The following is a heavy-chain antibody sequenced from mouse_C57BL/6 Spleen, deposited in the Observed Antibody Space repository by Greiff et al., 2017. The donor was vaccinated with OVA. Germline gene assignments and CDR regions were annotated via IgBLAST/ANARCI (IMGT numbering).Heavy chain of an antibody. J-gene: IGHJ4*01. CDR3: ARVTGRVYAMDY. CDR1: GYTFTSYW. CDR2: IRPNSGST. V-gene: IGHV1-64*01. Sequence: QVQLQQPGAELVKPGASVKLSCKASGYTFTSYWVHWVKQRPGQGLEWIGMIRPNSGSTNYNEKFKSKATLTVDKSSSTAYMQLSSLTSEDSAVYYCARVTGRVYAMDYWGQGTSVTVSS.